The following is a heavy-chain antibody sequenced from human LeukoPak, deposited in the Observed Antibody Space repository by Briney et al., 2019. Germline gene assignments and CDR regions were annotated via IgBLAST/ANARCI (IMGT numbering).Heavy chain of an antibody. CDR1: GFTFSDYY. D-gene: IGHD1-26*01. CDR2: ISSGGSTI. J-gene: IGHJ4*02. Sequence: GGSLRLSCAASGFTFSDYYMTWIRQAPGKGLEWVSYISSGGSTIYYTDSVKGRFTISRDNAKNSLYLQMNSLRAEDTAVYYCARDRYSGSYPLDYWGQGTLVTVSS. V-gene: IGHV3-11*01. CDR3: ARDRYSGSYPLDY.